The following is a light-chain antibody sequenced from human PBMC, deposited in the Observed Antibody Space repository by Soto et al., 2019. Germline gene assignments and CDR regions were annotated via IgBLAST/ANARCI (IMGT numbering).Light chain of an antibody. V-gene: IGKV1-6*01. Sequence: AIQMTQSPSSLSASVGDRVIITCRASQGIRSELAWYQQKPGKAPDLLIYAASTLQPGVPYRFSGSGSGTDFTLTISNLQPEDLATYYCLHDSNYPRTFGQGTKVDIK. CDR2: AAS. CDR1: QGIRSE. CDR3: LHDSNYPRT. J-gene: IGKJ1*01.